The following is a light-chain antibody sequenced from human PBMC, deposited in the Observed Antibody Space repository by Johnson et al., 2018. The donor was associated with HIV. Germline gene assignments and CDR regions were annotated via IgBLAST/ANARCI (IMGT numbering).Light chain of an antibody. V-gene: IGLV1-51*01. Sequence: QSVLTQPPSVSAAPGQKVTISCSGSSSNIGNNYVSWYQQFPGTAPKLLIYDNNKRPSGIPDRFSGSKSGTSATLGITGLQTGDEADYYCGTWDSSLSASYVFGTGTKVIVL. CDR2: DNN. J-gene: IGLJ1*01. CDR1: SSNIGNNY. CDR3: GTWDSSLSASYV.